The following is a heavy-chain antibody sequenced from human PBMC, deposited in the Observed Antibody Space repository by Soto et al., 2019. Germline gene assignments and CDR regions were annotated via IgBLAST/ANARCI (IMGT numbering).Heavy chain of an antibody. CDR3: ARDKDVDTAMADTNYYYYYGMDV. V-gene: IGHV3-21*01. CDR1: GFTFSSYS. D-gene: IGHD5-18*01. CDR2: LSSSRSYI. J-gene: IGHJ6*02. Sequence: EVQLVESGGGLVKPGGSLRLSCAASGFTFSSYSMNWVRQAPGKGLEWVSSLSSSRSYIYYADSVKGRFTISRDNAKNSLYLQMNSLRAEDTAVYYCARDKDVDTAMADTNYYYYYGMDVWGQGTTVTVSS.